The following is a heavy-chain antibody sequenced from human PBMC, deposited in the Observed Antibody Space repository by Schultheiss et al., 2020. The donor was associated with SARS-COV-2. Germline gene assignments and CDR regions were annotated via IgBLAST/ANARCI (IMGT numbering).Heavy chain of an antibody. D-gene: IGHD1-26*01. CDR2: ISGSGGST. Sequence: GGSLRLSCAASGFTFSSYAMSWVRQAPGKGLEWVSAISGSGGSTYYADSVKGRFTISRDNSKNTLYLQMNSLRAGDTAVYYCARGGSGSYHTPFDYWGQGTLVTVSS. CDR3: ARGGSGSYHTPFDY. V-gene: IGHV3-23*01. CDR1: GFTFSSYA. J-gene: IGHJ4*02.